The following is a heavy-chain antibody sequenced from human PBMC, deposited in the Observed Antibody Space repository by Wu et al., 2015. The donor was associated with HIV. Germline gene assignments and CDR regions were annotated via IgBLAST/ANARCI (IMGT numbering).Heavy chain of an antibody. J-gene: IGHJ3*02. CDR2: IIPMFGTA. D-gene: IGHD6-19*01. CDR3: ARVIAVAATGVFDI. V-gene: IGHV1-69*13. CDR1: GGTFSSYA. Sequence: QVQLVQSGAEVKKPGSSVKVSCKASGGTFSSYAISWVRQAPGQGLEWMGRIIPMFGTANYAQQFQGRVTITADESTSTAYMELSSLKSEDTAMYYCARVIAVAATGVFDIWGQGTMVTVSS.